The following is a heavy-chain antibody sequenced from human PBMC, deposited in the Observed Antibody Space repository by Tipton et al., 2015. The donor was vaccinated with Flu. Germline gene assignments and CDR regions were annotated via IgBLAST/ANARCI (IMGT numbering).Heavy chain of an antibody. J-gene: IGHJ4*02. Sequence: SLRLSCAASGFRFDDYAMHWVRQVPGKGLEWVSGISWNSGNKNYADSVKGRFAISRDNAKNSLDLQMNSLRAEDTAFYYCAKDSGNGWFNNHFDYWGLGTLVIVSS. CDR3: AKDSGNGWFNNHFDY. CDR2: ISWNSGNK. CDR1: GFRFDDYA. V-gene: IGHV3-9*01. D-gene: IGHD1/OR15-1a*01.